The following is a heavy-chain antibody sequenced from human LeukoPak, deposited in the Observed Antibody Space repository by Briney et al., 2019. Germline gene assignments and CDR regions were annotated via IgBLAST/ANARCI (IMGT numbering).Heavy chain of an antibody. Sequence: SETLSLTCSVSGDSLSLYYWSWLRQTPGKGLEWIGYVFYSGVTYYNPSLKSRVTISVNSSENQFSLKLRSATPADTAIYFCARNNVDVVGARIYDYYGLDVWGRGTTVTVS. D-gene: IGHD2-2*03. CDR3: ARNNVDVVGARIYDYYGLDV. CDR2: VFYSGVT. V-gene: IGHV4-59*01. J-gene: IGHJ6*02. CDR1: GDSLSLYY.